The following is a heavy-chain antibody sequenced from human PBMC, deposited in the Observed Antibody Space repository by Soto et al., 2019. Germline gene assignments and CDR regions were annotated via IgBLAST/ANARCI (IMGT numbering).Heavy chain of an antibody. CDR2: IYHSGRT. J-gene: IGHJ4*02. CDR3: ARWVEVSLDYFDS. CDR1: GGSISNGYYY. V-gene: IGHV4-31*03. D-gene: IGHD2-15*01. Sequence: SETLSLTCTVSGGSISNGYYYWSLVRQNPGKGLEWIGHIYHSGRTFYNPSLKSRVTISVDTSKNQFSLNLSSVTAADTAVYYCARWVEVSLDYFDSWGQGTPVTVSS.